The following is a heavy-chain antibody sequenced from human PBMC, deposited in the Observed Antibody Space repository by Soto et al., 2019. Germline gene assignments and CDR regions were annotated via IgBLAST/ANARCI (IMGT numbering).Heavy chain of an antibody. CDR2: IYYSGST. V-gene: IGHV4-59*01. J-gene: IGHJ6*02. CDR3: ARDSVVVAASSYYYYGMDV. CDR1: GGSISSYY. D-gene: IGHD2-15*01. Sequence: SETLSLTCTVSGGSISSYYWSWIRQPPGKGLEWIGYIYYSGSTNYNPSLKSRVTISVDTSKNQFSLKLSSVTAADTAVYYCARDSVVVAASSYYYYGMDVWGQGTTVTVSS.